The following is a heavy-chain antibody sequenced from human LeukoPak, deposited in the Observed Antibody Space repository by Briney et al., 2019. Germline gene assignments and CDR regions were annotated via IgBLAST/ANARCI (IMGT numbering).Heavy chain of an antibody. V-gene: IGHV4-59*01. CDR3: ARDGSGSYLL. J-gene: IGHJ4*02. CDR2: IYYSGST. Sequence: SETLSLTCTVSGGSISSYYWSWIRQPPGKGLEWIGYIYYSGSTNYNPSLKSRVSISVDTSKNQFSLKLSSVTAADTAVYYCARDGSGSYLLWGQGTLVTVSS. D-gene: IGHD3-10*01. CDR1: GGSISSYY.